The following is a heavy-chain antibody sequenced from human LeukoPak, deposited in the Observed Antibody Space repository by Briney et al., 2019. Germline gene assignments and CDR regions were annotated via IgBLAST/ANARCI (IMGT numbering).Heavy chain of an antibody. V-gene: IGHV4-59*01. CDR1: GGSISSYY. D-gene: IGHD3-3*01. J-gene: IGHJ6*02. Sequence: SETLSLTCTVSGGSISSYYWSWIRQPPGKGLEWIGYIYYSGSTNYNPSLKSRVTISVDTSKSQFSLKLSSVTAADTAVYYCARAGDFWSGYYSYGMDVWGQGTTVTVSS. CDR3: ARAGDFWSGYYSYGMDV. CDR2: IYYSGST.